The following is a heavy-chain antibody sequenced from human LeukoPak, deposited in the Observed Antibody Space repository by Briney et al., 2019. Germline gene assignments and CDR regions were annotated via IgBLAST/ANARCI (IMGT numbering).Heavy chain of an antibody. Sequence: GASVKVSCKTSGYTFTSYDINWVRQATGQGLEWMGWMNPNSGNTGYAQKFQGRVTMTRNTSISTAYMELSSLRSEDTAVYYCARGGPYSSGPLDYFDYWGQGTLVTVSS. CDR2: MNPNSGNT. V-gene: IGHV1-8*02. CDR3: ARGGPYSSGPLDYFDY. CDR1: GYTFTSYD. D-gene: IGHD6-19*01. J-gene: IGHJ4*02.